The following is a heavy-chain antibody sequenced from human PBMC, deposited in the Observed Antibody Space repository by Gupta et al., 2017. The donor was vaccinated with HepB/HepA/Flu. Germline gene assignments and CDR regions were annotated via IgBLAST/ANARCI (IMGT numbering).Heavy chain of an antibody. J-gene: IGHJ5*02. CDR2: IIPIFGTA. CDR1: GGTFSSYA. V-gene: IGHV1-69*01. Sequence: QVQLVQSGAEVKKPGSSVKVSCKASGGTFSSYAISWVRQAPGQGLEWMGGIIPIFGTANYAQKFQGRVTITADESTSTADMELSSMRSEETAVYYCAREIAGAGTGDNWFDPWGHGTLVTVSS. D-gene: IGHD6-19*01. CDR3: AREIAGAGTGDNWFDP.